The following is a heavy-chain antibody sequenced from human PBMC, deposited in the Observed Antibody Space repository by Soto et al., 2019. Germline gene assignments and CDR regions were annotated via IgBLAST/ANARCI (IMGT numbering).Heavy chain of an antibody. CDR1: GFTFSSYW. J-gene: IGHJ4*02. Sequence: EVQLVESGGGLVHPGGTLRLSCAASGFTFSSYWMNWVRQAPGKGLVWVSRINSDGSATTYADSVKGRFTISRDNAKDTLYLQMNSLRAVDTAVYYSAKSWGSTWFVYFDYWGQGSLVTVS. V-gene: IGHV3-74*01. CDR3: AKSWGSTWFVYFDY. CDR2: INSDGSAT. D-gene: IGHD6-13*01.